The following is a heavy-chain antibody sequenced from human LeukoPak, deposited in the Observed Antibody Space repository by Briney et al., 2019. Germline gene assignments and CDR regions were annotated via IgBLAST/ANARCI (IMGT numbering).Heavy chain of an antibody. CDR2: INHSGST. J-gene: IGHJ4*02. D-gene: IGHD3-10*01. CDR1: GGSFSGYY. CDR3: ARGRSMVRGVISK. Sequence: KPSETLSLTCAVYGGSFSGYYWSWIRQPPGKGLEWIGEINHSGSTNYNPSLKSRVTISVDTSKNQFSLKLSSVTAADTAVYYCARGRSMVRGVISKWGQGTLVTVSS. V-gene: IGHV4-34*01.